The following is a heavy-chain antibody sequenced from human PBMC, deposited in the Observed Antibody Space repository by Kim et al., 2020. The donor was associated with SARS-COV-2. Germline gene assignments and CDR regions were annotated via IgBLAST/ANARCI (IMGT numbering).Heavy chain of an antibody. V-gene: IGHV1-18*01. CDR3: ARAGRFVAAAGPFDY. D-gene: IGHD6-13*01. CDR2: ISAYNGNT. Sequence: ASVKVSCKASGYTFTSYGISWVRQAPGQGLEWMGWISAYNGNTNYAQKLQGRVTMTTDTSTSTAYMELRSLRSDDTAVYYCARAGRFVAAAGPFDYWGQGTLVTVSS. CDR1: GYTFTSYG. J-gene: IGHJ4*02.